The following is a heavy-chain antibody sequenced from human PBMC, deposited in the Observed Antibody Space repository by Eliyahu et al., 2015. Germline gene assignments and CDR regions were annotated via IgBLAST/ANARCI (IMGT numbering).Heavy chain of an antibody. CDR3: ARGGEEHQLQSRPFDY. J-gene: IGHJ4*02. D-gene: IGHD2-2*01. CDR1: GGTFSRHD. Sequence: EVKKPGSSVKVSCKASGGTFSRHDISWVRQAPGQGLEWMGGIIPIFGTAKYAQNFQGRVTITADESTRTVSMDLSSLRSEDTAVYYCARGGEEHQLQSRPFDYWGQGTLVTVSS. V-gene: IGHV1-69*01. CDR2: IIPIFGTA.